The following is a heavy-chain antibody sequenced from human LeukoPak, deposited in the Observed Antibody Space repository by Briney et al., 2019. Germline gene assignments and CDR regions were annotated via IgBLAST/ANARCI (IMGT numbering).Heavy chain of an antibody. CDR2: ISGSGSST. J-gene: IGHJ4*02. Sequence: GGSLRLPCAASGFTFSSYAMTWVRQAPGKGLEWVSVISGSGSSTYYADSVKGRFTSSRDNSKSTLYLQMSNLRAEDTAVYFCAKNRGTGLAFYDYWGQGTQVTVSS. CDR3: AKNRGTGLAFYDY. V-gene: IGHV3-23*01. D-gene: IGHD1-1*01. CDR1: GFTFSSYA.